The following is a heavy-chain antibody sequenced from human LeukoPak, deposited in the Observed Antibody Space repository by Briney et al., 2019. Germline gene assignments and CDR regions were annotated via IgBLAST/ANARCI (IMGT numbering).Heavy chain of an antibody. V-gene: IGHV3-7*01. Sequence: PGGSLRLSCAASGFTFTKYWMTWVRQAPGKGLEWVANIKQDGSEKFYVDSVKGRFTISRDNAKNSLDLQINSLGAEDTAVYYCASGLDCRSTSCYLDNWGQGTLVTVSS. D-gene: IGHD2-2*01. CDR3: ASGLDCRSTSCYLDN. J-gene: IGHJ4*02. CDR2: IKQDGSEK. CDR1: GFTFTKYW.